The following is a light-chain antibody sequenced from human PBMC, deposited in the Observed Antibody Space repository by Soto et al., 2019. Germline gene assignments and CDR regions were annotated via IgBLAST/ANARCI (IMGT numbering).Light chain of an antibody. J-gene: IGLJ1*01. Sequence: QSALPQPASVSGSPGQSITISCTGTSSDVGGYNYVSWYQHHPGKAPKLMIFDVSNRPSGVSNRFSGSKSGNTASLTISGLQHEDEADYYCSSYTTSNSRQIVFGTGTKLTVL. CDR1: SSDVGGYNY. CDR2: DVS. V-gene: IGLV2-14*03. CDR3: SSYTTSNSRQIV.